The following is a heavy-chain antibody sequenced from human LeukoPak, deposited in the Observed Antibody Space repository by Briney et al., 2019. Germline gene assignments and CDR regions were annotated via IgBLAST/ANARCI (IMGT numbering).Heavy chain of an antibody. V-gene: IGHV3-49*03. CDR2: IRSKAYGGTT. D-gene: IGHD5-18*01. J-gene: IGHJ4*02. CDR1: GFTFGDYA. Sequence: GGSLRLSYTASGFTFGDYAMSWFRQAPGKGLEWVGFIRSKAYGGTTEYAASVKGRFTISRDDSKSIAYLQMNSLKTEDTAVYYCTRSASRSRGYSYGDFDYWGQGTLVTVSS. CDR3: TRSASRSRGYSYGDFDY.